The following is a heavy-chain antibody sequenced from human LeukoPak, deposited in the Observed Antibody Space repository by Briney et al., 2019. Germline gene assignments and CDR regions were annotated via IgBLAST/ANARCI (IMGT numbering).Heavy chain of an antibody. D-gene: IGHD4/OR15-4a*01. CDR2: ISSSSSTI. J-gene: IGHJ4*02. CDR1: GFTFSSYS. V-gene: IGHV3-48*01. CDR3: ARGTINYFDY. Sequence: GGSLRLSCAASGFTFSSYSMDWVRQAPGKGLEWVSYISSSSSTIYYADSVKGRFTISRDNAKNSLYLQMNSLRAEDTAVYYCARGTINYFDYWGQGTLVTVSS.